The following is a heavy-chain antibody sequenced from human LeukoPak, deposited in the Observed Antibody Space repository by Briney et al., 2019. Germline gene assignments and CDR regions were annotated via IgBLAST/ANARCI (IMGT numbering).Heavy chain of an antibody. Sequence: AASVKVSCKASGYTFTGYYMHWVRQAPGQGLEWMGWMNPNSGNTGYAQKFQGRVTMTRNTSISTAYMELSSLRSEDTAVYYCARGTVVLRKVLRYFDWPSGRYMDVWGKGTTVTISS. J-gene: IGHJ6*03. D-gene: IGHD3-9*01. CDR3: ARGTVVLRKVLRYFDWPSGRYMDV. V-gene: IGHV1-8*02. CDR1: GYTFTGYY. CDR2: MNPNSGNT.